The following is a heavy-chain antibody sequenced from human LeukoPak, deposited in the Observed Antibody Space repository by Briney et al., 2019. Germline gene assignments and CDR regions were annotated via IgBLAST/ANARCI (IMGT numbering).Heavy chain of an antibody. V-gene: IGHV3-66*01. Sequence: GGSLRLSCAASGFTVSSNYMSWVRQAPGKGLEWVSVIYSGGSTYYADSVKGRFTISRDNSKNTPYLQMNSLRAEDTAVYYCARVAPNYYYYGMDVWGQGTTVTVSS. J-gene: IGHJ6*02. CDR2: IYSGGST. CDR3: ARVAPNYYYYGMDV. CDR1: GFTVSSNY.